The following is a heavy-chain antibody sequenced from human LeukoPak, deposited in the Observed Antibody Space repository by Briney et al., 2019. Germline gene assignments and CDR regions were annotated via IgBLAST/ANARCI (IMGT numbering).Heavy chain of an antibody. Sequence: SETLSLTCTVSGYSISSGYYWGWIRQPPGKGLEWIGSIYHSGSTYYNPSLKSRVTISVDTSKNQFSLKLSSVTAADTAVYYCARDPRGYNWFDPWGQGTLVTVSS. CDR2: IYHSGST. V-gene: IGHV4-38-2*02. CDR3: ARDPRGYNWFDP. D-gene: IGHD3-10*01. CDR1: GYSISSGYY. J-gene: IGHJ5*02.